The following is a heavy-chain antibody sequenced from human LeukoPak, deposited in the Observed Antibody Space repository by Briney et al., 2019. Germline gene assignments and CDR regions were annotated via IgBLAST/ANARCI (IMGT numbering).Heavy chain of an antibody. D-gene: IGHD5-12*01. CDR3: ATAGFLGIVATIKFDY. CDR2: FDPEDGET. J-gene: IGHJ4*02. V-gene: IGHV1-24*01. CDR1: GYTLTELS. Sequence: ASVKVSCKVSGYTLTELSMHWVRQAPGKGLEWMEGFDPEDGETIYAQKFQGRVTMTEDTSTDTAYMELSSLRSEDTAVYYCATAGFLGIVATIKFDYWGQGTLVTVSS.